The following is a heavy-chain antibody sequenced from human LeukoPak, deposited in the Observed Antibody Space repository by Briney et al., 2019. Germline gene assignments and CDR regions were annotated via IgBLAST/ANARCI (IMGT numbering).Heavy chain of an antibody. V-gene: IGHV4-39*01. CDR3: ARQISDYYYYYMDV. CDR1: GGSINSSNYY. Sequence: SENLSLNCTVSGGSINSSNYYWGWIRQPPGRRLEWIGTIYYSGTTYYNPSLESRVTIFEDTSKNQFSLMLTSVTAADTAVYYCARQISDYYYYYMDVWGKGTTVTVPS. J-gene: IGHJ6*03. CDR2: IYYSGTT. D-gene: IGHD2-15*01.